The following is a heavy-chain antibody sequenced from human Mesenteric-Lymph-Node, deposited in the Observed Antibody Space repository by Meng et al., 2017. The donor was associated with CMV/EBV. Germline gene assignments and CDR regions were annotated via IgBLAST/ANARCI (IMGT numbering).Heavy chain of an antibody. CDR1: GYNFTGYY. Sequence: SGYNFTGYYMHWVRQAPGQGLEWMGWINPNSGGTNYAQKFQGRVTMTRDTSISTAYMELSRLRSDDTAVYYCARARGGQWLVSFSDYWGQGTLVTVSS. CDR2: INPNSGGT. V-gene: IGHV1-2*02. J-gene: IGHJ4*02. CDR3: ARARGGQWLVSFSDY. D-gene: IGHD6-19*01.